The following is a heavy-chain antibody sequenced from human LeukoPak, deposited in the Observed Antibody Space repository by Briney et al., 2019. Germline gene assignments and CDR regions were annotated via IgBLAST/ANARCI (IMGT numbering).Heavy chain of an antibody. J-gene: IGHJ4*02. Sequence: SETLSLTCIVSGDSISSTGYYWAWIRQPPGKGLEFIGNIYYSGSTNYNPSLKSRVTISVDTSKNQFSLKLSSVTAADTAVYYCARAAGYCSGGSCYLDYWGQGTLVTVSS. CDR2: IYYSGST. CDR3: ARAAGYCSGGSCYLDY. CDR1: GDSISSTGYY. D-gene: IGHD2-15*01. V-gene: IGHV4-39*07.